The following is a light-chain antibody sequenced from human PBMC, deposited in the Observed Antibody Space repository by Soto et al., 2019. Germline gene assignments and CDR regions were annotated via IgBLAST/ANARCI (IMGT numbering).Light chain of an antibody. J-gene: IGKJ1*01. CDR3: QQYGSSPWT. V-gene: IGKV3-20*01. CDR2: GAS. CDR1: QRVSNNY. Sequence: VLSLSPGTLSLTQGERATLSCRASQRVSNNYLAWYQQKPGQAPRRLIYGASSRATGIPDRFSGSGSGTDCTLTISRLEPEDFAVYYCQQYGSSPWTFGQGTKV.